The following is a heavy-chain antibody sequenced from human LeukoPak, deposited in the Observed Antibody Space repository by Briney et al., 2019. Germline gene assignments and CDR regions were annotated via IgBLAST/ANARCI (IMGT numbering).Heavy chain of an antibody. CDR2: IKQDGSEK. CDR3: AKGGGYEAQYYYYYLDV. D-gene: IGHD5-12*01. Sequence: VGSLRLSCAASGFTFSIYCMSWVRQAPVKGLECGANIKQDGSEKYYVDSVKGRFTISRANAKNSLYLQMNSLRAEDTAVYYCAKGGGYEAQYYYYYLDVWGKGTTVTISS. J-gene: IGHJ6*03. CDR1: GFTFSIYC. V-gene: IGHV3-7*01.